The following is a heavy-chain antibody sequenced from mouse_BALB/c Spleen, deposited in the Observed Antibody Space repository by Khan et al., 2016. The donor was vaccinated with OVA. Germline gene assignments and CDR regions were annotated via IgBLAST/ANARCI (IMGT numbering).Heavy chain of an antibody. Sequence: QIQLVQSGPELKKPGETVKISCKASGYTFTNYGMTWVKQAPGKGLKWMGWINTYTGEPTYADDFKGRFAFSLETSATTASLQINNLTNEDTATYFGARVVNTWYFDVWGAGTTVTVSS. V-gene: IGHV9-3-1*01. CDR2: INTYTGEP. J-gene: IGHJ1*01. CDR3: ARVVNTWYFDV. CDR1: GYTFTNYG.